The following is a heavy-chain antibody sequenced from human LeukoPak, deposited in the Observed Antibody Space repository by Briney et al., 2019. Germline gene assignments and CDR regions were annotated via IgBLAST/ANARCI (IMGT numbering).Heavy chain of an antibody. CDR1: GGSISSYY. CDR2: IYTSGSI. V-gene: IGHV4-4*07. J-gene: IGHJ4*02. Sequence: SETLSLTCTVSGGSISSYYWRWIRQPAGKGLEWIGCIYTSGSINYNPSLKSRVTMSVDTSKNQFSLKLSSVTAADTAVYYCARVRELGITIFGGPLDYLGQGTLVTVSS. CDR3: ARVRELGITIFGGPLDY. D-gene: IGHD3-3*01.